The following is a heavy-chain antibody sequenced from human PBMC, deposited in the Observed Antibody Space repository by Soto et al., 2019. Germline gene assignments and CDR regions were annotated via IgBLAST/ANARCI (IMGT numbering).Heavy chain of an antibody. CDR1: GGTFNSYT. D-gene: IGHD6-13*01. CDR2: IIPILDIA. Sequence: QVQLVQSGAEVKKPGSSVNVSCKASGGTFNSYTISWVRQAPGQGLEWMGRIIPILDIANYAQNFQGRITITADKSTSTVYMELSSLRSDDTAVYYCARDQKSGSSWFYFDYWGQGTLVTVSS. CDR3: ARDQKSGSSWFYFDY. J-gene: IGHJ4*02. V-gene: IGHV1-69*08.